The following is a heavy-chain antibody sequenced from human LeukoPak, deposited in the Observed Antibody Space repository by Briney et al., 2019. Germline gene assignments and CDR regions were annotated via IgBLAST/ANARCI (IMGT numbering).Heavy chain of an antibody. CDR1: GFTFSDHY. CDR3: AREAHFYGSGNAFDL. J-gene: IGHJ3*01. V-gene: IGHV3-11*06. Sequence: PGGSLRLSCAASGFTFSDHYMAWIPQAPGKGLEWVTYISSRSSYTNYVDSVKGRFTISRDNAKSSLYLQMSSLRAEDTAVYFCAREAHFYGSGNAFDLWGQGTMVSNSS. CDR2: ISSRSSYT. D-gene: IGHD3-10*01.